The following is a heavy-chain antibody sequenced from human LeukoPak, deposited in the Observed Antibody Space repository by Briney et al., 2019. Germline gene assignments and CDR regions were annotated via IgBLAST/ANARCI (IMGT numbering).Heavy chain of an antibody. D-gene: IGHD6-13*01. J-gene: IGHJ4*02. Sequence: ASVNVSCKASGYTFTRYGISWVRQAPGQGLEWMGWISAYNGNTNYAQKLQGRVTMTTDTSTSTAYMELRSLRSDDTAVYYCARTSSSWHYYFDYWGQGTLVIVSS. CDR2: ISAYNGNT. CDR3: ARTSSSWHYYFDY. CDR1: GYTFTRYG. V-gene: IGHV1-18*01.